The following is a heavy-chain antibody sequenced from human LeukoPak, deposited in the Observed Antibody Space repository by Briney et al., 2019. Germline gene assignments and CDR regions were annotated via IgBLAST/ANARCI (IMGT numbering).Heavy chain of an antibody. CDR3: ARDIPTKRGYSYGSDWFDP. Sequence: PSETLSLTCAVYGGSFSGYYWSWIRQPPGKGLEWIGEINHSGSTNYNPSLKSRVTMSVDTSKNQFSLKLSSVTAADTAVYYCARDIPTKRGYSYGSDWFDPWGQGTLVTVSS. D-gene: IGHD5-18*01. CDR2: INHSGST. V-gene: IGHV4-34*01. J-gene: IGHJ5*02. CDR1: GGSFSGYY.